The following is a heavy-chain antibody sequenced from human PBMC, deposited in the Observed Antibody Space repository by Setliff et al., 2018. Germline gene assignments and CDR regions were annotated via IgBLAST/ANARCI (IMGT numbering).Heavy chain of an antibody. V-gene: IGHV7-4-1*02. Sequence: ASVKVSCKASGYTFTTYTMNWVRRAPGQGLEWMGWINTYTGNPTYAQGFTGRFVFSLDTSVSTAYLQISTLRAEDTAVYYCARGSRSQNWGGRYSWFDPWGQGTLVTVSS. CDR2: INTYTGNP. CDR1: GYTFTTYT. J-gene: IGHJ5*02. D-gene: IGHD7-27*01. CDR3: ARGSRSQNWGGRYSWFDP.